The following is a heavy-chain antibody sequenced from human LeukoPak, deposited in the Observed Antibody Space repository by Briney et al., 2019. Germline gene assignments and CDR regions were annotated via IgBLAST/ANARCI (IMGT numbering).Heavy chain of an antibody. V-gene: IGHV4-59*08. CDR2: IYSTGST. J-gene: IGHJ4*02. D-gene: IGHD3-22*01. Sequence: SETLSLTCTVSAASIRNNHWSWIRQPPGEGLEWIGYIYSTGSTSYNPSLKGRVTISVDTSKNQFSLNLTSVTAADTAVYYCARRFYYDGHHDSRGQGTLVTVSS. CDR3: ARRFYYDGHHDS. CDR1: AASIRNNH.